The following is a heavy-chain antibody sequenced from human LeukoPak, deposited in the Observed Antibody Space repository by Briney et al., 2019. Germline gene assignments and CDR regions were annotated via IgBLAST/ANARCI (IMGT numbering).Heavy chain of an antibody. CDR3: ARDFGGWYYD. CDR2: ISSSSSYI. CDR1: GFTFSSYS. J-gene: IGHJ4*02. V-gene: IGHV3-21*01. D-gene: IGHD6-19*01. Sequence: GSLRLSCAASGFTFSSYSINWVRQAPGKGLEWVSSISSSSSYIYYADSVKGRFTISRDNAKNSLYLQMNSLRAEDTAVYYCARDFGGWYYDWGQGTLVTVSS.